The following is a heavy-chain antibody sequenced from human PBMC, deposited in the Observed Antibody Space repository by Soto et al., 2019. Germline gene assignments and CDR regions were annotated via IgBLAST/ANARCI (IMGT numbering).Heavy chain of an antibody. Sequence: PGGSTRLSCAASGLTVYNYAMNWVRQEPGKGLEWVSVISDSGDSTYYADSVKGRFTISRDKSKNTLYLHMNSLTAEDTAVYYCAKDGFSGSGKYYFDYWGQGTLVTVSS. D-gene: IGHD3-10*01. CDR3: AKDGFSGSGKYYFDY. CDR1: GLTVYNYA. J-gene: IGHJ4*02. CDR2: ISDSGDST. V-gene: IGHV3-23*01.